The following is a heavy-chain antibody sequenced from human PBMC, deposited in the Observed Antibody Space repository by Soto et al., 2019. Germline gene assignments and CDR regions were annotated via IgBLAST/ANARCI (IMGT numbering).Heavy chain of an antibody. Sequence: QVQLVESGGGVVQPGRSLRLSCAASGFTFSSYGMHWVRQAPGKGLEWVAVISYDGSNKYYADSVKGRFTISRDNSKNTLYLQMNSLRAEDTAVYYCAKARAFDIWGQGTMVTVSS. J-gene: IGHJ3*02. CDR2: ISYDGSNK. CDR1: GFTFSSYG. V-gene: IGHV3-30*18. CDR3: AKARAFDI.